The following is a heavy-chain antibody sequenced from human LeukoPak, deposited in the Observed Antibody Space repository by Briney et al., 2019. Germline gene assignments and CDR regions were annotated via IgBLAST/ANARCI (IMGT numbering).Heavy chain of an antibody. D-gene: IGHD1-26*01. J-gene: IGHJ4*02. CDR1: GFTFTDSA. CDR2: ISTSGGDT. CDR3: AKGGSYAPLDY. Sequence: GGSLRLFCAASGFTFTDSAMTWVRQAPGKGLEWVSAISTSGGDTIYTDSVKDRFTISRDNSKNILYLQMNSLRAEDTAIYYCAKGGSYAPLDYWGQGTLVTVSS. V-gene: IGHV3-23*01.